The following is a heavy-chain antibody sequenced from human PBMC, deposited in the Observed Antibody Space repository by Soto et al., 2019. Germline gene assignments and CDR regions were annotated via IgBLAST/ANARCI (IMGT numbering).Heavy chain of an antibody. V-gene: IGHV3-15*07. CDR3: AADLPGNGGGYEFDY. CDR1: GFTFITAW. CDR2: IKSKNDGGTT. J-gene: IGHJ4*01. D-gene: IGHD2-8*02. Sequence: PGGSLRLSCAASGFTFITAWMNWVRQAPGKGLEWVGRIKSKNDGGTTDYAAPVKGRFTISRDDSKNTVYLQMNSLRTEDTALYYCAADLPGNGGGYEFDYWGQGTPVTVSS.